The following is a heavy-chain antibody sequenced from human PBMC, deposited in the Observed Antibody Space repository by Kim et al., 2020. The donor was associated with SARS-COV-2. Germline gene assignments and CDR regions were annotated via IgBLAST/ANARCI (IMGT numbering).Heavy chain of an antibody. Sequence: GGSLRLSCAASGFTFSSYGMHWLRQAPGKGLEWVAVISYDGSNKYYADSVKGRFTISRDNSKNTLYLQMNSLRAEDTAVYYCAKDWIAAAGGVVLDYWGQGTLVTVSS. D-gene: IGHD6-13*01. CDR1: GFTFSSYG. V-gene: IGHV3-30*18. CDR3: AKDWIAAAGGVVLDY. CDR2: ISYDGSNK. J-gene: IGHJ4*02.